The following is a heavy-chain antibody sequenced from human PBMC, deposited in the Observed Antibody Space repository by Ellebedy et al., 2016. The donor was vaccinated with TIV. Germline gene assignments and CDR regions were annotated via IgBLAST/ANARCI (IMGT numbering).Heavy chain of an antibody. V-gene: IGHV3-48*01. CDR1: GFSFSTYS. CDR3: AKDRGARQYYYYGMDV. D-gene: IGHD3-10*01. Sequence: PGGSLRLSCAASGFSFSTYSMNWVRQAPGKGLEWLSYINSSSSTSIYYTDSVKGRFTISRDNSKNTLYLQMNSLRAEDTAVYYCAKDRGARQYYYYGMDVWGQGTTVTVSS. J-gene: IGHJ6*02. CDR2: INSSSSTSI.